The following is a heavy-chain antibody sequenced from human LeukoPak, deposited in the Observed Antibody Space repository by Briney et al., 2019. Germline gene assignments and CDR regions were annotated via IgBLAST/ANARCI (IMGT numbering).Heavy chain of an antibody. D-gene: IGHD5-12*01. CDR3: ASLEWIRGYDY. J-gene: IGHJ4*02. CDR2: ISSSSSTI. V-gene: IGHV3-48*04. Sequence: GGSLRLSYAASGFTFSSYSMNWVRQAPGKGLEWVSYISSSSSTIYYADSVKGRFTISRDNAKNSLYLQMNSLRAEDTAVYYCASLEWIRGYDYWGQGTLVTVSS. CDR1: GFTFSSYS.